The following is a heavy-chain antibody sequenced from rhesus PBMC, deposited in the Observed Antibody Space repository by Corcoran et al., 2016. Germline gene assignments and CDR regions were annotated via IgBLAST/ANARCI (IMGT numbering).Heavy chain of an antibody. V-gene: IGHV4-106*01. CDR2: IYGSGGGT. CDR3: ARAFWGDSVISDY. Sequence: QVQLQESGPGLVKPSETLSLTCAVSGGPISDDYYWSWIRQPPGKGLEWIGYIYGSGGGTNYNPSLKNRVTISIDTSKNQFSLKLSSVTAADMAVYYCARAFWGDSVISDYWGQGVLVTVSS. D-gene: IGHD3-34*01. CDR1: GGPISDDYY. J-gene: IGHJ4*01.